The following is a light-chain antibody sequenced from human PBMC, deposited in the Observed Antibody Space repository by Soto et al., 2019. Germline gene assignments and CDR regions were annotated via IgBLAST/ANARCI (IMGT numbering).Light chain of an antibody. CDR3: QQYNKWPLWT. Sequence: EIVMTQSPATLSVSPGERATLSCRASQSVSSNLAWYQQKPGQAPRILIYGASTRATGIPARFSGRGSGAEFTLTISSLQSEDFAVYYCQQYNKWPLWTFGQGTKVE. J-gene: IGKJ1*01. V-gene: IGKV3-15*01. CDR1: QSVSSN. CDR2: GAS.